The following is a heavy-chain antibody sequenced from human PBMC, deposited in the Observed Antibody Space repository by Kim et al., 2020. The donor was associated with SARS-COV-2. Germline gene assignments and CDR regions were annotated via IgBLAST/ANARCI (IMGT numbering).Heavy chain of an antibody. Sequence: GGSLRLSCAASGFSFSNHWMTWVRQAPGRGPECVANINQHGSEKYYVASVGGRFTISRDDAKNSLYLQMNSLRAEDTATYYCARNNAMDVWGQGTTVTVSS. CDR2: INQHGSEK. J-gene: IGHJ6*02. CDR1: GFSFSNHW. CDR3: ARNNAMDV. V-gene: IGHV3-7*03.